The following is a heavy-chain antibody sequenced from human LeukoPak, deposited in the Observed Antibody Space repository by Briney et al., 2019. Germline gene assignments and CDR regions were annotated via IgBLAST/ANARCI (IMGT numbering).Heavy chain of an antibody. CDR3: ATKLYINHSGSYYSEY. Sequence: ASVKVSCKASGYAFTSYDINWVQQAPGKGLEWMGLVDPEDGETIYAEKFQGRVTITADTSTDTAYMELSSLRSEDTAVYYCATKLYINHSGSYYSEYWGQGTLVTVSS. CDR1: GYAFTSYD. CDR2: VDPEDGET. J-gene: IGHJ4*02. V-gene: IGHV1-69-2*01. D-gene: IGHD1-26*01.